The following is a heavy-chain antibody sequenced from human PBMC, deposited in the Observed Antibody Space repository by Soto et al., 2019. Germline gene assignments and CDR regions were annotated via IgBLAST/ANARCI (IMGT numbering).Heavy chain of an antibody. CDR3: ARDRRAYDFWSGSPPSYYYYGMDV. Sequence: SVKVSCKASGGTFSSYAISWVRQAPGQGLEWMGGIIPIFGTANYAQKFQGRVTITADESTSTAYMELSSLRYEDTAVYYCARDRRAYDFWSGSPPSYYYYGMDVWGQGTTVTVSS. J-gene: IGHJ6*02. D-gene: IGHD3-3*01. V-gene: IGHV1-69*13. CDR1: GGTFSSYA. CDR2: IIPIFGTA.